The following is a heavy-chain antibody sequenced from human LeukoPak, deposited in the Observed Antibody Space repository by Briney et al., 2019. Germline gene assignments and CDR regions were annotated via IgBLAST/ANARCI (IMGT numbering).Heavy chain of an antibody. D-gene: IGHD6-19*01. J-gene: IGHJ4*02. CDR1: GGSISSGGYY. CDR3: ASRSSLDTSSGWYYDY. V-gene: IGHV4-31*03. CDR2: IYYSGST. Sequence: NSSQTLSLTCTVSGGSISSGGYYWSWIRQHPGKGLEWIGHIYYSGSTYHNPSLKSRVTISVDTSKNQFSLELSSVTAADTAVYYCASRSSLDTSSGWYYDYWGQGTLVTVSS.